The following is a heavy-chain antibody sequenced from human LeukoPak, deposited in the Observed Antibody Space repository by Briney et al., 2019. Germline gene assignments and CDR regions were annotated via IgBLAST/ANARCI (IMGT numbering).Heavy chain of an antibody. CDR2: IYFSGST. Sequence: PSESLSLTCTVSGCSISSYYWSWIRQPPGKGMDWVGYIYFSGSTDYNPSLKSRVTISVDTSKNQFSLKLSSVTAADTAVYYCARSEYSSSSGHFDYWGQGTLVTVSS. J-gene: IGHJ4*02. D-gene: IGHD6-6*01. V-gene: IGHV4-59*08. CDR1: GCSISSYY. CDR3: ARSEYSSSSGHFDY.